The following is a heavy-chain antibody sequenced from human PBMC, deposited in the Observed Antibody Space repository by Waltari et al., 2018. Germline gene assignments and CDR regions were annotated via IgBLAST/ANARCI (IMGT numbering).Heavy chain of an antibody. Sequence: QVHLVQSGAEVKKPGASVKVPCKASGYAFPGSYMHWVRQAPGQGLEWMGRINPNNGDTKYAQKFQGRVTMTRDTSINTAYMEVRNLRSDDTAIYSCATGISSGWSPFDFWGQGTLVTVSS. CDR1: GYAFPGSY. D-gene: IGHD6-13*01. CDR3: ATGISSGWSPFDF. CDR2: INPNNGDT. J-gene: IGHJ4*02. V-gene: IGHV1-2*06.